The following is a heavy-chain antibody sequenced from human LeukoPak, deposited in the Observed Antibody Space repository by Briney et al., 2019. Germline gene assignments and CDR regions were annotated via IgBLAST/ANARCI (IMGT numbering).Heavy chain of an antibody. CDR3: ARAESSSWVDH. CDR1: GGSIRSYY. CDR2: MYYSGST. V-gene: IGHV4-59*01. Sequence: SETLSLTCTVSGGSIRSYYWFWIRQPPGKGLEWIGNMYYSGSTNYNPSLKSRVTISVGTSGNQFSLKLSSVTAADTAVYYCARAESSSWVDHWGQGTLVTVSS. J-gene: IGHJ4*02. D-gene: IGHD6-13*01.